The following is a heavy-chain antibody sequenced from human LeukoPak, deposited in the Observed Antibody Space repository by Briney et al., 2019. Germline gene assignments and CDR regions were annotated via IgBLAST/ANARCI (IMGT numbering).Heavy chain of an antibody. D-gene: IGHD3-3*01. CDR3: ARERDFWSGYLDY. CDR1: GGSISSSSYY. V-gene: IGHV4-39*07. CDR2: IYYSGST. J-gene: IGHJ4*02. Sequence: PSETLSLTCTVSGGSISSSSYYWGWIRQPPGKGLEWIGSIYYSGSTNYNPSLKSRVTISVDTSKNQFSLKLSSVTAADTAVYYCARERDFWSGYLDYWGQGTLVTVSS.